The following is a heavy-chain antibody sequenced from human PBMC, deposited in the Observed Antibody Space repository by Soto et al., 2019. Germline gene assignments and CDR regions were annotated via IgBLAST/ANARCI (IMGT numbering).Heavy chain of an antibody. CDR1: GGSISSGGYY. CDR3: ARVQGIRPVNNWFDP. V-gene: IGHV4-31*03. CDR2: IYYSGST. Sequence: QVQLQESGPGLVKPSQTLSLTCTVSGGSISSGGYYWSWFRQHPGKGPEWIGYIYYSGSTYYNPSLKSRVTISVDTSKNQFSLKLSSVTAADTAVYYCARVQGIRPVNNWFDPWGQGTLVTVSS. D-gene: IGHD4-4*01. J-gene: IGHJ5*02.